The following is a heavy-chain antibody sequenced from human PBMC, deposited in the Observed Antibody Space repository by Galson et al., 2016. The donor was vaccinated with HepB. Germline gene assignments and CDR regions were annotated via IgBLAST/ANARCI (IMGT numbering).Heavy chain of an antibody. V-gene: IGHV3-74*01. Sequence: SLRLSCAASGFTFSNYWMHWVRQAPGKGLVWVSQIDNDGRSTSYADSVRGRFTISRDNAKNTLSLQMNSLRPEYTAVYYCVTLISSYGMDVWGQGTTVTVSS. CDR3: VTLISSYGMDV. J-gene: IGHJ6*02. D-gene: IGHD3-3*02. CDR2: IDNDGRST. CDR1: GFTFSNYW.